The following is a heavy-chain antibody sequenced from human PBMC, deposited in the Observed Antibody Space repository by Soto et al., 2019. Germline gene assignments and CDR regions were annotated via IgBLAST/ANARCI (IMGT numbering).Heavy chain of an antibody. D-gene: IGHD1-26*01. V-gene: IGHV1-18*01. CDR1: GYTFTSYG. CDR3: ARDAAVGLFVY. Sequence: QVQLVQSGAEVKKPGASVKVSCKASGYTFTSYGISWVRQAPGQGLEWMGWISAYNGNTKYEQKLQGRVTMTTDTTTSTNYMELRSLRSDDTAVYYYARDAAVGLFVYWGQGTLVTVSS. J-gene: IGHJ4*02. CDR2: ISAYNGNT.